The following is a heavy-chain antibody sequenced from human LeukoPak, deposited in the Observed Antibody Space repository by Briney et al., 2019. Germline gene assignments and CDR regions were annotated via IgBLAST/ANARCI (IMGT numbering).Heavy chain of an antibody. D-gene: IGHD2-15*01. Sequence: ASVKVSCKASGYTFTSYGINWVRQAPGQGLEWMGWISVYNDNTNYAQKLQGRVTMTTDTSTSTAYMELRSLRSDDTAVYYCSRDTRAADAEYFQHWGQGTLVIVSS. V-gene: IGHV1-18*01. CDR2: ISVYNDNT. J-gene: IGHJ1*01. CDR3: SRDTRAADAEYFQH. CDR1: GYTFTSYG.